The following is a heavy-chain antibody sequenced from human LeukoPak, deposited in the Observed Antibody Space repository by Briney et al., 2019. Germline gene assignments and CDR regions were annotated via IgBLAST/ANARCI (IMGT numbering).Heavy chain of an antibody. CDR3: AKNPRLEGWIYFDS. Sequence: GGSLRLSCAASGFTFSSCSMSWVRQAPGKGLEWVSSISGSGGRIDYADSVKGRFTISRDNSKNTLSLQMNSLTAEDTAVYYCAKNPRLEGWIYFDSWGQGILVTVSS. V-gene: IGHV3-23*01. CDR2: ISGSGGRI. CDR1: GFTFSSCS. D-gene: IGHD1-1*01. J-gene: IGHJ4*02.